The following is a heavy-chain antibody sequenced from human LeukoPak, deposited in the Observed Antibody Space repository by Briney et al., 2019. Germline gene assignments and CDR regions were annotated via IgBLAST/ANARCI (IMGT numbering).Heavy chain of an antibody. CDR2: IIPIFGTA. J-gene: IGHJ4*02. Sequence: ASVKVSCKASGGTFSSYAISWVRQAPGQGLEWMGGIIPIFGTANYAQKFQGRVTITADKSTSTAYMELSSLRSEDTAVYYCARDPQYCGGDCLGGNDYWGQGTLVTVSS. V-gene: IGHV1-69*06. CDR1: GGTFSSYA. CDR3: ARDPQYCGGDCLGGNDY. D-gene: IGHD2-21*02.